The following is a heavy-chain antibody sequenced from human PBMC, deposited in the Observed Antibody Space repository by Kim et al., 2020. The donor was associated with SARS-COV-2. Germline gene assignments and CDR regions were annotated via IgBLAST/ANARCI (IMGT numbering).Heavy chain of an antibody. CDR2: ISSSGGTI. CDR1: GFTFSNYD. V-gene: IGHV3-48*03. Sequence: GGSLRLSCSASGFTFSNYDMNWVRQTPGKGLEWVAYISSSGGTIYFADSVKGRFTVSWDNAKNSLFLFMHNLRAEDTALYFCARFLTTTNRFVDYWGHGTLVTVSS. D-gene: IGHD1-1*01. CDR3: ARFLTTTNRFVDY. J-gene: IGHJ4*01.